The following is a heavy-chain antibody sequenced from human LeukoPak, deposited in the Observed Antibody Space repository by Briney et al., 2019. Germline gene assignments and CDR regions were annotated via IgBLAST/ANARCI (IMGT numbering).Heavy chain of an antibody. CDR2: IYPGDSDT. J-gene: IGHJ6*02. V-gene: IGHV5-51*01. D-gene: IGHD3-22*01. Sequence: GESLKISCKGSGYSFNSYWIGWVRQMPGKGLEWMGIIYPGDSDTRYSPSFQGQVTISADKSIRTAYLQWSSLKASDTAMYYCAGTYYYDSSGYHSPYYYYGMDVWGQGTTVTVSS. CDR1: GYSFNSYW. CDR3: AGTYYYDSSGYHSPYYYYGMDV.